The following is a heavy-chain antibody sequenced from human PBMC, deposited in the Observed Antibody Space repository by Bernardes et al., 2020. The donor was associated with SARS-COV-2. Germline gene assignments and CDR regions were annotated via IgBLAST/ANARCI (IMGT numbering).Heavy chain of an antibody. CDR2: ISAYNGNT. V-gene: IGHV1-18*01. J-gene: IGHJ4*02. CDR1: GYTFTNYG. CDR3: GRDHSGYYYTYFVY. Sequence: ASVKVSCKASGYTFTNYGISWVRQAPGQGLVWMGWISAYNGNTNYAQKLQGRVTMTTDTSTPTACMELRSLTSDEAAVYYCGRDHSGYYYTYFVYWIKGTLVAGSS. D-gene: IGHD3-22*01.